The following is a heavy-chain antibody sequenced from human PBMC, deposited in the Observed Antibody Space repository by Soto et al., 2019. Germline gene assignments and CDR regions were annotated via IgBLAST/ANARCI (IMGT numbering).Heavy chain of an antibody. CDR1: GFSLSKARMG. CDR2: IFWNDER. J-gene: IGHJ4*02. CDR3: ARALREGLPIYYFDS. V-gene: IGHV2-26*01. Sequence: QVTLKESGPVLVKPTETLTLTCSVSGFSLSKARMGVSWILHPPGKPLDWLAHIFWNDERSYKTSLKSRLTISRDTSKSQVVLTMTNVDPVDTGTYFCARALREGLPIYYFDSWGQGTLVTVSS. D-gene: IGHD1-26*01.